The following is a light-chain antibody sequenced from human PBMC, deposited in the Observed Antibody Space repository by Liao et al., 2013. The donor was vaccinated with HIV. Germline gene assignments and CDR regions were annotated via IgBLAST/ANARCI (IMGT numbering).Light chain of an antibody. CDR3: QAWDSNSWV. V-gene: IGLV3-1*01. CDR2: EDS. J-gene: IGLJ3*02. Sequence: SYELTQPPSVSVSPGQTASITCSGDKLGDKYASWYQQKPGQSPVLVIYEDSKRPSGIPERFSGSNSGNTATLTISGTQPMDEADYYCQAWDSNSWVFGGGTELTVL. CDR1: KLGDKY.